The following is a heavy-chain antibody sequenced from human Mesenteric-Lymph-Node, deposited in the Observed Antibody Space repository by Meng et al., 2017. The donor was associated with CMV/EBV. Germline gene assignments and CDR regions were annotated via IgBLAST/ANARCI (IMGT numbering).Heavy chain of an antibody. CDR1: HYSISTGYY. CDR3: AREHSSSSYSDY. D-gene: IGHD6-13*01. J-gene: IGHJ4*02. CDR2: IYHSGRT. Sequence: SETLSLTCTVSHYSISTGYYWGWIRQPPGKGLEWIGNIYHSGRTYYNPSLKSRVTISVDTSKNQFSLKLSSVTAADTAVYFCAREHSSSSYSDYWGQGTLVTVSS. V-gene: IGHV4-38-2*02.